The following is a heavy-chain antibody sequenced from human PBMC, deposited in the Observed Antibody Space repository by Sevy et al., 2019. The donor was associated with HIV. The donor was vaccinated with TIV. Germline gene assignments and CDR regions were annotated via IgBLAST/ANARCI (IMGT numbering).Heavy chain of an antibody. J-gene: IGHJ4*02. CDR1: GFTFDDYA. V-gene: IGHV3-43D*03. D-gene: IGHD3-22*01. CDR2: ISWDGGST. Sequence: GGSLRLSCAASGFTFDDYAMHWVRQAPGKGLEWVSLISWDGGSTYYADSVKGRFTISRVNSKNSLYLQMNSLRAEDTALYYCAKGYYYDSSGYRDLDYWGQGTLVTVSS. CDR3: AKGYYYDSSGYRDLDY.